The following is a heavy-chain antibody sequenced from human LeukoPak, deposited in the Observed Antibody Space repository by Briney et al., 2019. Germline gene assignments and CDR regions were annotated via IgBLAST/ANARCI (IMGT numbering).Heavy chain of an antibody. CDR1: GFIFSNFW. CDR3: ARDVDTNF. Sequence: PGGSLRLSCAASGFIFSNFWMTWVRQVPGKGLEWVANVGKGGSEKHYVDSVRGRFTISRDNAKNSVYLQMSGLRGEDTAIYYCARDVDTNFWGQGTLVTVSS. CDR2: VGKGGSEK. V-gene: IGHV3-7*03. D-gene: IGHD2-21*01. J-gene: IGHJ4*02.